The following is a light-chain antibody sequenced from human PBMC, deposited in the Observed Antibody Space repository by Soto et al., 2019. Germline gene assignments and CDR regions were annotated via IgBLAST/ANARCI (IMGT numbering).Light chain of an antibody. CDR1: ESVNRVY. CDR3: QQYVTPPFT. Sequence: EIVLTQSPGTLSVSPGERATLSCRASESVNRVYLAWYQHKPGHAPRLLIFHASERATGIPDRFSGSGSGTDFTLTISRLEPEDFAVYYCQQYVTPPFTFGPGTKVDV. CDR2: HAS. J-gene: IGKJ3*01. V-gene: IGKV3-20*01.